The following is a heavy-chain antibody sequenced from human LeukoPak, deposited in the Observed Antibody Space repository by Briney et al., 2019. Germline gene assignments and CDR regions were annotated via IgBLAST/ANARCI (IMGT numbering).Heavy chain of an antibody. CDR3: AGACSNSTNAFDI. D-gene: IGHD4-11*01. CDR2: INHSGST. Sequence: PSETLSLTCAVYVGSFIGYYWSWIRQPPGKGLEWIGEINHSGSTNYNPSLKSRVTISVEQSKNQFSLKLSSVTAADTAVYYCAGACSNSTNAFDIWGQGTMVTVSS. J-gene: IGHJ3*02. V-gene: IGHV4-34*01. CDR1: VGSFIGYY.